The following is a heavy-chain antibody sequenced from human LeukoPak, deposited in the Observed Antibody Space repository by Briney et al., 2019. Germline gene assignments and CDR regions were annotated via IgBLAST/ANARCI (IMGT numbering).Heavy chain of an antibody. V-gene: IGHV1-8*01. J-gene: IGHJ6*03. CDR1: GYTFTNFD. D-gene: IGHD6-19*01. CDR3: ARGPQWRGDYYYIDV. Sequence: ASGKVSCKASGYTFTNFDINWVRQGTGQGLEWMGWMNPNSGNTGYAQKFQGRVTMTMNTSITTAYMELSSLISEDTAVYYCARGPQWRGDYYYIDVWGRGTTVTVSS. CDR2: MNPNSGNT.